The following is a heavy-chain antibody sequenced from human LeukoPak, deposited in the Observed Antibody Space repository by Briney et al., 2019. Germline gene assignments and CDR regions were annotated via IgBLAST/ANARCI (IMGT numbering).Heavy chain of an antibody. CDR2: VYYNGIT. V-gene: IGHV4-59*01. D-gene: IGHD1/OR15-1a*01. Sequence: PSETLSLTCTVSGVSINAYFWSWIRQPPGKGLEWIGYVYYNGITNYNPSLQSRVSISLDTSKNQFSLRLHSVTAAETAVYYCASQLGGTTFHWGQGTLVTVSS. CDR3: ASQLGGTTFH. CDR1: GVSINAYF. J-gene: IGHJ4*02.